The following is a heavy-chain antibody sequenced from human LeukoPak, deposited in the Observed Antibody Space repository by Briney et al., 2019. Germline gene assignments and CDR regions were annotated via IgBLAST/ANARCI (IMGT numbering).Heavy chain of an antibody. CDR1: GFTFSSYS. CDR2: ISSSSSTI. D-gene: IGHD1-26*01. J-gene: IGHJ4*02. CDR3: VRGGFYRYSGTSGDY. Sequence: GGSLRLSCAASGFTFSSYSMNWVRQAPGKGLEWVSYISSSSSTIYYADSVKGRFTISRDNAKNSLYLQMNSLRAEDTAVYYCVRGGFYRYSGTSGDYWGQGSQVTVSS. V-gene: IGHV3-48*01.